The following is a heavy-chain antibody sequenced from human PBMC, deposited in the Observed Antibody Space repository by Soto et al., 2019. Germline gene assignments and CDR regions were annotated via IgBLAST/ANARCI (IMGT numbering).Heavy chain of an antibody. J-gene: IGHJ5*02. V-gene: IGHV3-11*04. CDR2: ISSSGSTI. D-gene: IGHD3-22*01. Sequence: GGSLRLSCAASGFTFSDYYMSWIRQAPGKGLEWVSYISSSGSTINYADSVKGRFTISRDNAKNSLYLQMNSLRDEDTAVYYCARNYYDSSGYFLDWFEPWGQGTLVTVSS. CDR1: GFTFSDYY. CDR3: ARNYYDSSGYFLDWFEP.